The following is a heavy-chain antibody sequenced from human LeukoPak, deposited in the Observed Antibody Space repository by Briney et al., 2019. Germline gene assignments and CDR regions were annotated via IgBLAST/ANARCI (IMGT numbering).Heavy chain of an antibody. D-gene: IGHD6-13*01. J-gene: IGHJ4*02. CDR2: IGTSGDT. V-gene: IGHV3-13*01. CDR1: GFTFSNYD. Sequence: GGSLRLSCAASGFTFSNYDMHWVRQAAGKGLEWVSGIGTSGDTYYSGSVKGRFTISRENARNSLYLRMSSLSAGDTAVYYCASSPVYSSSWDAIVNWGQGTLVTVSS. CDR3: ASSPVYSSSWDAIVN.